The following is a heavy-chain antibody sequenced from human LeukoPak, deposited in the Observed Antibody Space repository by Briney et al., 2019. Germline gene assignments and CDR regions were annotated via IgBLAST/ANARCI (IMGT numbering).Heavy chain of an antibody. CDR3: ASLGSDY. D-gene: IGHD3-16*01. Sequence: GGSLRLSCVASRFTFSSYWMHWVRQVPGKGLVWVSRINTDGSITSYADSVKGRFTISRDNAKNTLYLQMNSLRAEDTAVYYCASLGSDYWGQGTLVSVSS. CDR2: INTDGSIT. J-gene: IGHJ4*02. V-gene: IGHV3-74*01. CDR1: RFTFSSYW.